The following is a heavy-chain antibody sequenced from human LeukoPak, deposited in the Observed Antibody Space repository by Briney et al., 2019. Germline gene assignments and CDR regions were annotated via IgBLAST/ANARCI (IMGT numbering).Heavy chain of an antibody. CDR2: INSDGSTT. J-gene: IGHJ4*02. Sequence: TGGSLRLSCADSGFTFSSYWMYWVRQAPGKGLVWISRINSDGSTTNYADSVKGRFTISRDNAKNTLYLQMNSLRAEDTAMYYCARGSAVTGVHWGQGTLVTVSS. CDR3: ARGSAVTGVH. D-gene: IGHD1-14*01. V-gene: IGHV3-74*01. CDR1: GFTFSSYW.